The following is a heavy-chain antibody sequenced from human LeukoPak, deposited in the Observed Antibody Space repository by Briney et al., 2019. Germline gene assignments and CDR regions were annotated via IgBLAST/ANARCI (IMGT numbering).Heavy chain of an antibody. CDR1: GFTFSSYW. CDR3: ARGGRVGAIGVNGVKY. J-gene: IGHJ4*02. V-gene: IGHV3-7*04. Sequence: GGSLRLSCAASGFTFSSYWMSWVRQAPGKGLEWVANIKQDGSEKYYVDSVKGRFTLSRDNAKNSLYLQMNSPRAEDTAVYYCARGGRVGAIGVNGVKYWGQGTLVTVSS. CDR2: IKQDGSEK. D-gene: IGHD1-26*01.